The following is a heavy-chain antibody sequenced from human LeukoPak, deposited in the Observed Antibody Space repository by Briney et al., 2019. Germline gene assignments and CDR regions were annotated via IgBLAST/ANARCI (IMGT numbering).Heavy chain of an antibody. CDR3: ARVMRWELHGGLDY. V-gene: IGHV3-11*01. J-gene: IGHJ4*02. D-gene: IGHD1-26*01. CDR1: GFTFNDHY. Sequence: GGSLRLSCAASGFTFNDHYMSWIRQAPGKGLEWVSYISSSGSTIYYADSVKGRFTISRDNAKNSLYLQMNSLRAEDTAVYYCARVMRWELHGGLDYWGQGTLVTVSS. CDR2: ISSSGSTI.